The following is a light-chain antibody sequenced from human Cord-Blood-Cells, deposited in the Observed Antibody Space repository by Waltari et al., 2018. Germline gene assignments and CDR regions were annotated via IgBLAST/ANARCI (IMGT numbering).Light chain of an antibody. J-gene: IGLJ2*01. CDR1: CSAVGGCTY. CDR3: SSYTSSSTLVV. Sequence: QSALLQPASASGSPVPSITLSRTATCSAVGGCTYVSWYQQHPGKAPKLMIYDVSNRPSGVSNRFSGSKSGNTASLTISGLQAEDEADYYCSSYTSSSTLVVFGGGTKLTVL. CDR2: DVS. V-gene: IGLV2-14*01.